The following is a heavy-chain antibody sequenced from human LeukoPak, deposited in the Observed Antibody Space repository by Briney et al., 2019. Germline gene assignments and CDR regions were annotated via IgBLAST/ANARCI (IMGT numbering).Heavy chain of an antibody. CDR2: ISYSGST. Sequence: SETLSLTCTVSGGSISSTTSYWGWIRQPPGKGLEWIEGISYSGSTDYNPYLQSRVTISVDTSKNQFSLKLYSVTAADTAVYYCARQFDSWGQGTLVTVSS. V-gene: IGHV4-39*01. J-gene: IGHJ4*02. CDR3: ARQFDS. CDR1: GGSISSTTSY.